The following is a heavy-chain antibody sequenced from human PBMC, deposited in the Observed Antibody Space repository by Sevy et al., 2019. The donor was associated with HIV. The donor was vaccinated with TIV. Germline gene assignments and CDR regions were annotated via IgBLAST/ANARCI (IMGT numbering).Heavy chain of an antibody. Sequence: GGSLRLSCAASGFTFSSYSMNWVRQAPGKGLEWVSSISSSSSYIYYADSVKGRFTISRDNAKNSLYLQMNSLGAEDTAVYYCARERITMVRGVYYYYGMDVWGQGTTVTVSS. V-gene: IGHV3-21*01. CDR2: ISSSSSYI. CDR1: GFTFSSYS. CDR3: ARERITMVRGVYYYYGMDV. J-gene: IGHJ6*02. D-gene: IGHD3-10*01.